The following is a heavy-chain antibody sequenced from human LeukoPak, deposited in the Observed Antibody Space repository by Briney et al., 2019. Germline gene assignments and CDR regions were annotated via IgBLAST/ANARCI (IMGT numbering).Heavy chain of an antibody. D-gene: IGHD3-22*01. J-gene: IGHJ5*02. V-gene: IGHV4-59*08. Sequence: SETLSLTCAVYGGSFSGYYWSWIRQPPGKGLEWIGYIYYSGSTNYNPSLKSRVTISVDTSKNQFSLKLSSVTAADTAVYYCARADSSGYYQLDPWGQGTLVTVSS. CDR3: ARADSSGYYQLDP. CDR1: GGSFSGYY. CDR2: IYYSGST.